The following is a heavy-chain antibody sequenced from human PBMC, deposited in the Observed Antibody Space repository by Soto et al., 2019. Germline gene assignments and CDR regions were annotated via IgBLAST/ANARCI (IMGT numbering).Heavy chain of an antibody. CDR3: ARPPTRGILRLGELSLSPFDY. CDR2: IIPIFGTA. CDR1: GGTFSSYA. V-gene: IGHV1-69*01. Sequence: QVQLVQSGAEVKKPGSSVKVSCKASGGTFSSYAISWVRQAPGQGLEWMGGIIPIFGTANYAQKFQGRVTITADESTSTAYMELSSLRSEDTAVYYCARPPTRGILRLGELSLSPFDYWGQGTLVTVSS. J-gene: IGHJ4*02. D-gene: IGHD3-16*02.